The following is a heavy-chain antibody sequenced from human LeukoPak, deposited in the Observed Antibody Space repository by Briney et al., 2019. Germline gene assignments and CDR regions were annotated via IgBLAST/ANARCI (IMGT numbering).Heavy chain of an antibody. CDR2: IYHSGST. J-gene: IGHJ3*02. CDR3: ARDIAAAAFDAFDI. Sequence: PSETLSLTCTVSGYSISSAYYWGWIRQPPGNGLEWTGSIYHSGSTYYNPSLKSRVTISVDTSKNQFSLKLSSVTAADTAVYYYARDIAAAAFDAFDIWGQGTMVTVSS. V-gene: IGHV4-38-2*02. D-gene: IGHD6-13*01. CDR1: GYSISSAYY.